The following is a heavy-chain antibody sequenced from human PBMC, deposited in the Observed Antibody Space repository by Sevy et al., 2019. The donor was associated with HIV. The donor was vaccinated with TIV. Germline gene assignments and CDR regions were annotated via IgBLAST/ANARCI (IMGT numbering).Heavy chain of an antibody. Sequence: GGSLRLSCATSGFSFSRSPMHWVRQAPGKGLEWVAVMSYNGNKKYNEDSVMGRFTISRDDPQNTQYLQMNSLRVEDTAVYYCAREAVLIRGVIVSYGMDVWGQGTTVIVSS. V-gene: IGHV3-30*04. CDR2: MSYNGNKK. D-gene: IGHD3-16*02. J-gene: IGHJ6*02. CDR3: AREAVLIRGVIVSYGMDV. CDR1: GFSFSRSP.